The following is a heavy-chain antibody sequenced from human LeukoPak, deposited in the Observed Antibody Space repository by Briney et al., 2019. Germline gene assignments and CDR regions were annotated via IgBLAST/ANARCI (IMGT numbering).Heavy chain of an antibody. CDR1: GGSISSYY. D-gene: IGHD1-14*01. CDR2: IYYSGST. Sequence: SETLSLTCTVSGGSISSYYWSWIRQPPGKGLEWIGYIYYSGSTNYNPSLKSRVTISVDTSKNQFPLKLSSVTAADTAVYYCARDRTSYDYWGQGTLVTVSS. CDR3: ARDRTSYDY. V-gene: IGHV4-59*01. J-gene: IGHJ4*02.